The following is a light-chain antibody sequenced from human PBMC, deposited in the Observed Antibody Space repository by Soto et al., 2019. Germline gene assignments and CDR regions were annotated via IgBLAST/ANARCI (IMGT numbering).Light chain of an antibody. CDR1: QSVNSR. CDR3: QQYHIWPSWT. Sequence: EIVLTQSPGTLSLSPGERATLSCRASQSVNSRLAWYQHKPGQAPRLLISGASSRATGIPDRFSGSGSATDFTLTISRLEPEDFAVYFCQQYHIWPSWTFGQGTKVDTK. CDR2: GAS. V-gene: IGKV3-20*01. J-gene: IGKJ1*01.